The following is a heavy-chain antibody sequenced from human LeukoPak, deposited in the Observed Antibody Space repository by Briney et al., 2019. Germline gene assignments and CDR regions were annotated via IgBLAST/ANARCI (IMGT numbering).Heavy chain of an antibody. CDR3: ARADS. J-gene: IGHJ5*01. CDR1: GFTFSSYS. CDR2: ISSSSTYM. V-gene: IGHV3-21*01. Sequence: GGSLRLSCAASGFTFSSYSINWVRQAPGKGLEWVSSISSSSTYMYYADSVKGRFTISRDNAKNSLYLQMSSLRAEDTAVYYCARADSRGQGTLVTVSS.